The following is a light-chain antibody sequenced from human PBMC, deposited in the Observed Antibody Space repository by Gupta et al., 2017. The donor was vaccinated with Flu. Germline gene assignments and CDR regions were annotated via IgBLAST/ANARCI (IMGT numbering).Light chain of an antibody. V-gene: IGLV1-40*01. Sequence: QSVLTQPPSVSGAPGQRVTVSCTGSSSNIGAGYDVHWYQQVPGAAPKVLIYGTSNRPSGVPDRFSGSKSGTSAPLAITGLQTEDEADYYCQSYDSSLSDSYVFGTGTKVTVL. CDR2: GTS. CDR1: SSNIGAGYD. CDR3: QSYDSSLSDSYV. J-gene: IGLJ1*01.